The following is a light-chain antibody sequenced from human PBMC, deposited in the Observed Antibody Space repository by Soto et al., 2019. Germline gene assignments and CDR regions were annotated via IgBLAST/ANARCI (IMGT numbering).Light chain of an antibody. CDR3: QQYGSPLSLT. CDR2: WAS. J-gene: IGKJ4*01. Sequence: DIVMTQSPDSLAVSLGERATINCKSSQSVLYSSNNKNYLAWYQQKPGQPPKLLIYWASTRESGVPDRFSGSGSGKDFPLTISGLQAEDVAVYYCQQYGSPLSLTFGGGTKVEIK. CDR1: QSVLYSSNNKNY. V-gene: IGKV4-1*01.